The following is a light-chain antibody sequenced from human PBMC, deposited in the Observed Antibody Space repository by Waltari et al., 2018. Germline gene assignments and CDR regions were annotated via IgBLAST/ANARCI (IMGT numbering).Light chain of an antibody. CDR1: QSVTSSS. J-gene: IGKJ4*01. CDR2: GSY. CDR3: QQYDGEVVT. Sequence: CTASQSVTSSSLTWYQNKVGQAPRLRIYGSYSRATGIPDRFSFSGSGTEFSLTIISLGPEDFVVYYCQQYDGEVVTFGGGTKVEI. V-gene: IGKV3-20*01.